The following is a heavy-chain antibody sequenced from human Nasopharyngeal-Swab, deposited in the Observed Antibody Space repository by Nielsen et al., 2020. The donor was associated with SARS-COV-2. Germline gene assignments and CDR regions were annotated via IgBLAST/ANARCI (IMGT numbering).Heavy chain of an antibody. J-gene: IGHJ5*02. D-gene: IGHD3-22*01. CDR1: GFTFSGSA. CDR2: IRSKAHNFAT. V-gene: IGHV3-73*01. CDR3: TRRTYYSSSSGYVLDH. Sequence: GESLKISCATSGFTFSGSAMHWVRQASGKGLEWVGLIRSKAHNFATSYAASVEGRFTISRDESKNTAYLQMNSLKTEDTAVYYCTRRTYYSSSSGYVLDHWGQGTLVTVSS.